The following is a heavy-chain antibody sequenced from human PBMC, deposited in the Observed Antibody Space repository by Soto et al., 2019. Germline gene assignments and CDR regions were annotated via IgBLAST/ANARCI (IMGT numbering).Heavy chain of an antibody. V-gene: IGHV5-51*01. Sequence: GEALNISCEGSGYSFTSCLIGWVRQMPGKGLEWMGIIYPGDSDTRYSPSFQGQVTISADKSISTAYLQWSSLKASDTAMYYCARQANYYGSGSNINWFDPWGQGTLVTVSS. CDR2: IYPGDSDT. J-gene: IGHJ5*02. CDR3: ARQANYYGSGSNINWFDP. CDR1: GYSFTSCL. D-gene: IGHD3-10*01.